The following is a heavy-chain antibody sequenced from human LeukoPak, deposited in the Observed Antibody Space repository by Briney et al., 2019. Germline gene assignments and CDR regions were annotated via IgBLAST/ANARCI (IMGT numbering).Heavy chain of an antibody. CDR2: IDTDGSVT. V-gene: IGHV3-74*01. Sequence: GGSLRLSCAASGFTFSSYCMHWVRQAPGKGLVWVSRIDTDGSVTSYADSVRGRFTISRDNAKNTLYLQMSSLRAEDTAVYYCIRGTVGAPGNDYWGQGTLVTVSS. J-gene: IGHJ4*02. D-gene: IGHD1-26*01. CDR1: GFTFSSYC. CDR3: IRGTVGAPGNDY.